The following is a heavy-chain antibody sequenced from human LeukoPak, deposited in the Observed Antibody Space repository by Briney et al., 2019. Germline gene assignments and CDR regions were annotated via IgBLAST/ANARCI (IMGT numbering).Heavy chain of an antibody. CDR2: ISGSGGST. D-gene: IGHD3-10*01. V-gene: IGHV3-23*01. J-gene: IGHJ4*02. Sequence: QSGGSLRLSCAAPGFTFSSYAMSWVRQAPGKGLEWVSAISGSGGSTYYADSVKGRFTISRDNSKNTLYLQMNSLRAEDTAVYYCAKVRFGESDYFDYWGQGTLVTVSS. CDR3: AKVRFGESDYFDY. CDR1: GFTFSSYA.